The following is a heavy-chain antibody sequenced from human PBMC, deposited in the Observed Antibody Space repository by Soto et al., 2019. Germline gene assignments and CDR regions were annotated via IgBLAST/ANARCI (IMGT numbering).Heavy chain of an antibody. V-gene: IGHV3-23*01. D-gene: IGHD1-26*01. Sequence: LRLSCAASGFTFDNYVMNWVRQAPGKGLEWVSGITGSGENTYYADSVKGRFTISRDNSKNTLYVQLNSLRVEDTAIYYCAKVSLGATTITDFYYYGMDVWGQGTMVTVSS. CDR3: AKVSLGATTITDFYYYGMDV. J-gene: IGHJ6*02. CDR2: ITGSGENT. CDR1: GFTFDNYV.